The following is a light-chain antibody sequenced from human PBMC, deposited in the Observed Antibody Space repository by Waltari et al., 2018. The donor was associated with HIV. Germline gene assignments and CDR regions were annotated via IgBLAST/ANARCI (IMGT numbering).Light chain of an antibody. CDR3: SSYTSTSTLL. Sequence: QSALPQPASVSGSLGQSITISCIATSSDLGSYHYVSWYHHHPDKAPTLVIYDANARPSGVPFRFSGSKSGNTASLTISGLQAEDEADYYCSSYTSTSTLLFGGGTKVTVL. J-gene: IGLJ3*02. CDR1: SSDLGSYHY. V-gene: IGLV2-14*01. CDR2: DAN.